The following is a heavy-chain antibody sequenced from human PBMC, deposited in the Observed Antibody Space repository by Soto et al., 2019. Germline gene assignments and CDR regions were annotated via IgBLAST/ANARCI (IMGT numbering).Heavy chain of an antibody. V-gene: IGHV3-23*01. J-gene: IGHJ6*03. Sequence: RGSLRLSCAASGFTFSSYAMSWVRQAPGKGLEWVSAISGSGGSTYYADSVKGRFTISRDNSKNTLYLQMNSLRAEDTAVYYCAKDLSSTFDYMDVWGKGTTVTVSS. D-gene: IGHD2-2*01. CDR3: AKDLSSTFDYMDV. CDR2: ISGSGGST. CDR1: GFTFSSYA.